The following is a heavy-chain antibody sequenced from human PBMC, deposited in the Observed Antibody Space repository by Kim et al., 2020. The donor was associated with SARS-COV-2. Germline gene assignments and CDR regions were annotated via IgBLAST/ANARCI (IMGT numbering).Heavy chain of an antibody. CDR2: ISTDGGSR. CDR3: VKRAAAGRTRSHFDY. CDR1: GFTFSSHA. Sequence: GGSLRLSCSASGFTFSSHAMYWVRQAPGKGLEYVSVISTDGGSRYYADSVKGRFTISRDNSKNTLYLQMSSLTAEDTAVYYCVKRAAAGRTRSHFDYWGQGTLVTVSS. D-gene: IGHD6-13*01. J-gene: IGHJ4*02. V-gene: IGHV3-64D*09.